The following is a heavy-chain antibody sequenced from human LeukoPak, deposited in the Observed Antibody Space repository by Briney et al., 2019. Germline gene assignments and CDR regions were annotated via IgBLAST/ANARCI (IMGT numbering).Heavy chain of an antibody. CDR3: ARVSSSWYNWFDP. CDR1: GYTFTGYY. Sequence: ASVKVFCKASGYTFTGYYMHWVRQAPGQGLKWMGWINPNSGGTNYAQKFQGRVTMTRDTSISTAYMELSRLRSDDTAVYYCARVSSSWYNWFDPWGQGTLVTVSS. J-gene: IGHJ5*02. CDR2: INPNSGGT. D-gene: IGHD6-13*01. V-gene: IGHV1-2*02.